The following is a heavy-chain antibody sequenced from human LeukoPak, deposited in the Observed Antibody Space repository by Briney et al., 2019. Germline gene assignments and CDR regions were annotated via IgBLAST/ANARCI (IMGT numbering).Heavy chain of an antibody. Sequence: PGGSLRLSCAASGFTFSSYEMNWVRQAPGKGREWVSYIYSDATYIYYADSVKGRFTISRDNAKKSLYLQMNSLRAEDTAVYYCVRDLYGSRGDAFDLWGQGTMVTVSS. V-gene: IGHV3-48*03. CDR1: GFTFSSYE. J-gene: IGHJ3*01. D-gene: IGHD3-10*01. CDR2: IYSDATYI. CDR3: VRDLYGSRGDAFDL.